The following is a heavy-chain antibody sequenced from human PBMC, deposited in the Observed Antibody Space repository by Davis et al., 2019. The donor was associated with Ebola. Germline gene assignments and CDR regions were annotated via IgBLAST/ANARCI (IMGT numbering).Heavy chain of an antibody. J-gene: IGHJ5*02. D-gene: IGHD3-9*01. CDR1: GFSFSSYS. V-gene: IGHV3-21*01. Sequence: PGGSLRLSCVASGFSFSSYSMNWVRQAPGKGLEWVSSISSSGSYIYYADSVKGRFTISGDNAKNSLYLQMNSLRVEDTAVYYCARSRLLTGNNWFDPWGQGTLVTVSS. CDR3: ARSRLLTGNNWFDP. CDR2: ISSSGSYI.